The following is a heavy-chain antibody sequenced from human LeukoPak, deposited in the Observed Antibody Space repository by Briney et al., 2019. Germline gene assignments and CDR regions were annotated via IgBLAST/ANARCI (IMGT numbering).Heavy chain of an antibody. CDR1: GFTFRSYG. Sequence: GGSLRLSCAASGFTFRSYGMHWVRQAPGKGLEWVAVIWYDGSKKYYADSVKGRLTISRDNSKNTLNLQMNSLRAEDTAVYYCARDQGGGYCSSTSCYLGYFDYWGQGTLVTVSS. J-gene: IGHJ4*02. CDR3: ARDQGGGYCSSTSCYLGYFDY. V-gene: IGHV3-33*01. CDR2: IWYDGSKK. D-gene: IGHD2-2*01.